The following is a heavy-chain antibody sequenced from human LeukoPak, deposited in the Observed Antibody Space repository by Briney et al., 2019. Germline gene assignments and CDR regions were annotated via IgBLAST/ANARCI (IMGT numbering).Heavy chain of an antibody. CDR2: ISYDGSNK. V-gene: IGHV3-30-3*01. CDR1: GFTFSSYA. Sequence: GGSLRLSCAASGFTFSSYAMHWVRQAPGKGLEWVAVISYDGSNKYYADSVKGRFTISRDNSKNTLYLQMNSLRAEGTAVYYCARTRSSGWYAGPYYGMDVWGQGTTVTVSS. CDR3: ARTRSSGWYAGPYYGMDV. D-gene: IGHD6-19*01. J-gene: IGHJ6*02.